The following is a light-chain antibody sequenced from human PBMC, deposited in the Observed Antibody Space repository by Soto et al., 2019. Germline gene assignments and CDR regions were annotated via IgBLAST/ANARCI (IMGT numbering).Light chain of an antibody. Sequence: EIVLTQSPGTLSLSPGERATLSCRASQSVSSSYLAWYQQKPGQAPRLLIYGASSRATGITDRFSGSGSGTDFTLTINRLGPEDFAVYYCQQYGSSPLTFGGGTKVEIK. CDR1: QSVSSSY. V-gene: IGKV3-20*01. CDR3: QQYGSSPLT. J-gene: IGKJ4*01. CDR2: GAS.